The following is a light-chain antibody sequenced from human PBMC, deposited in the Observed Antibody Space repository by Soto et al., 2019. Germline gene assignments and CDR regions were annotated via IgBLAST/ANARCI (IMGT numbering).Light chain of an antibody. Sequence: QSVLTQPPSVSGAPGQRVTISCTGSSSNIGAGYDVHWYQQLPGTAPKLLIYGNSHRPSGVPDRFSGSKSGTSASLAITGLQAEDEAGYYCQSYDSSLSVVFGGGTKLTVL. CDR2: GNS. J-gene: IGLJ2*01. V-gene: IGLV1-40*01. CDR3: QSYDSSLSVV. CDR1: SSNIGAGYD.